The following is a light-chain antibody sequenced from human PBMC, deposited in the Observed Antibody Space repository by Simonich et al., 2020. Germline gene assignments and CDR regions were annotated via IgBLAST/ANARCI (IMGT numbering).Light chain of an antibody. CDR1: QSFLYSSNNKNY. J-gene: IGKJ5*01. V-gene: IGKV4-1*01. Sequence: DIVMTQSPDSLAVSLGERATINCKSSQSFLYSSNNKNYLALYQQKPGQPPKLLIYWASTRESGVPDRFSGGGSGTDFTLTISSLQAEDVAVYYCQQYYSTITFGQGTRLEIK. CDR3: QQYYSTIT. CDR2: WAS.